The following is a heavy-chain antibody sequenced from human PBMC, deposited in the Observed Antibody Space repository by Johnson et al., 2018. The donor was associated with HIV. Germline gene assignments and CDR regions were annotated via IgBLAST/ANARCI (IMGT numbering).Heavy chain of an antibody. CDR2: IKQDGSEN. D-gene: IGHD1-26*01. CDR3: AKDLFTEREDDVFDI. CDR1: GFTFSSYW. J-gene: IGHJ3*02. V-gene: IGHV3-7*01. Sequence: EKLVESRGVLVQPGGSLRLSCAASGFTFSSYWMSWVRQAPGKGLEWVANIKQDGSENYYADLVKGRFTISRHNSKNTLYRQMNSLRAEDTAVYYCAKDLFTEREDDVFDIWGQGTMVTVSS.